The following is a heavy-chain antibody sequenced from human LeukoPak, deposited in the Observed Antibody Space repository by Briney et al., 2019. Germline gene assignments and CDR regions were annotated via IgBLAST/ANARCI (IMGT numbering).Heavy chain of an antibody. CDR1: GYTFTSYG. V-gene: IGHV1-18*01. J-gene: IGHJ4*02. Sequence: ASVKVSCKASGYTFTSYGISWVRQAPGQGLEWMGWISAYNGNTNYAQKLQGRVTMTTDTSTSTAYMELSSLRSEDTAVYYCARGVFCSGGSCYSGSNYWGQGTLVTVSS. CDR2: ISAYNGNT. CDR3: ARGVFCSGGSCYSGSNY. D-gene: IGHD2-15*01.